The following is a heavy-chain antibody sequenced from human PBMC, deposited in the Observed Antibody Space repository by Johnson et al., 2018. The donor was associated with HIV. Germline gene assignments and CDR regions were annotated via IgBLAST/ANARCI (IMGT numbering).Heavy chain of an antibody. V-gene: IGHV3-33*06. CDR3: AKEFRLVYPPQIDAFDI. CDR2: MWYDVTKK. Sequence: QVQLVESGGGVVQPGRSLRLSCAASGFTFSSYGMHWVRQAPGKGLEWVAGMWYDVTKKNYADSVKGRFTITRDNSKNTLHLQMKSLRAEDTALYYCAKEFRLVYPPQIDAFDIWGQGTMVTVSS. CDR1: GFTFSSYG. J-gene: IGHJ3*02. D-gene: IGHD3-9*01.